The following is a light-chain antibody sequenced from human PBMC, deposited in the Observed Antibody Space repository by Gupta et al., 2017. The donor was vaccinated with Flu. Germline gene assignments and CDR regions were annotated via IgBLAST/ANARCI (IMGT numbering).Light chain of an antibody. V-gene: IGKV1-33*01. CDR1: HDISNY. CDR3: QQYDNPPPVT. Sequence: DIQMTQTPSSLSASVGDRVTITCQASHDISNYVNWYQQKPGKAPKLLIYYASNLESGVPSRFSGSGSGTDFTFNISSVQPEDIGAYYCQQYDNPPPVTFGQGTRLEIK. J-gene: IGKJ5*01. CDR2: YAS.